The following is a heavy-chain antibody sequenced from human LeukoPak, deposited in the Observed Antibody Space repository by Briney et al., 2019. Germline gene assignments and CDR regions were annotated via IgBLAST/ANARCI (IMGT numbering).Heavy chain of an antibody. V-gene: IGHV4-38-2*01. CDR1: GYSISSGYY. Sequence: SESLTLTCAVSGYSISSGYYSGWLRQPRGRVLEWIGSIYHSGITYFKPSLRSRVTISIDTSKNQLSLKVNSVTAADTAVYYCARNMATVVRVDSWGQGTLVIVSS. J-gene: IGHJ5*01. CDR2: IYHSGIT. D-gene: IGHD3-10*01. CDR3: ARNMATVVRVDS.